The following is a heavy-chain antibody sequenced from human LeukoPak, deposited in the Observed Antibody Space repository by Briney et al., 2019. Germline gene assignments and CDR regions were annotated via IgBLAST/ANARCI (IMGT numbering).Heavy chain of an antibody. D-gene: IGHD1-14*01. CDR3: ARDWRTITPPMDV. CDR2: IITIVGIE. V-gene: IGHV1-69*04. J-gene: IGHJ6*02. CDR1: RGTFSSYS. Sequence: AVKVSCKPSRGTFSSYSITWVRPAPRQRVEWMGSIITIVGIENYAQKFQGRATITANKPTSTAHMELSSLRSEDKDGYYCARDWRTITPPMDVWGQGTTVTVSS.